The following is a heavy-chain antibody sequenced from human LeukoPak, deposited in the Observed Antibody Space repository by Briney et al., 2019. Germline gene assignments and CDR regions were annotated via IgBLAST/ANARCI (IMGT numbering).Heavy chain of an antibody. J-gene: IGHJ4*02. CDR2: IIPILGIA. V-gene: IGHV1-69*04. Sequence: ASVKVSCKASGGTFSSYAISWVRQAPGQGLEWMGRIIPILGIANYAQKFQGRVTITADKSTSTAYMELSSLRSEDTAVYYCARGYYDFWSGFRRFDYWGQGTLVTVSS. D-gene: IGHD3-3*01. CDR1: GGTFSSYA. CDR3: ARGYYDFWSGFRRFDY.